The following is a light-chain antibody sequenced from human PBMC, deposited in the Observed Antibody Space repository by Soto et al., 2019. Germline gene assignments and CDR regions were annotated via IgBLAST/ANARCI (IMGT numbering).Light chain of an antibody. Sequence: DIMLTQSPDSLAVSLGERATINCESSQTLFFRSTNKNYLAWYQQKPGQPPKLLVYWASTRESGVPDRFSSTGSGTDFTLTITSLQAEDVAVYYCQQYYTTPSFGQGTKVEIK. CDR1: QTLFFRSTNKNY. J-gene: IGKJ1*01. CDR2: WAS. V-gene: IGKV4-1*01. CDR3: QQYYTTPS.